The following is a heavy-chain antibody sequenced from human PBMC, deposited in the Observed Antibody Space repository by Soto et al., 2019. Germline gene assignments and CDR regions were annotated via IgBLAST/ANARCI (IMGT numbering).Heavy chain of an antibody. CDR1: GFTFSSYS. CDR2: ISSSSSYI. J-gene: IGHJ4*02. D-gene: IGHD4-4*01. V-gene: IGHV3-21*01. CDR3: ARDMEASNYDFDY. Sequence: GGSLRLSCAASGFTFSSYSMNWVRQAPGKGLEWVSSISSSSSYIYYADSVKGRFTISRDNAKNSLYLQMNSLRAEDTAVYYCARDMEASNYDFDYWGQGTLVTVSS.